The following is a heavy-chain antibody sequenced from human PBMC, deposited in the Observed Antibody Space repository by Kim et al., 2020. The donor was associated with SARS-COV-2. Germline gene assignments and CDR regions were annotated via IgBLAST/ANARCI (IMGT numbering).Heavy chain of an antibody. CDR1: GFTFGDYA. CDR3: AKDLSAKYYFLERRSDVFAT. V-gene: IGHV3-9*01. CDR2: ISWNSGSI. Sequence: GGSLRLSCAASGFTFGDYAMHWVRQAPGKGLEWVSGISWNSGSIGYADSVKGRFTISRDNAKNSLYLQMNSLRAEDTALYYCAKDLSAKYYFLERRSDVFATWGQGTLVTVSS. J-gene: IGHJ4*02. D-gene: IGHD3-10*01.